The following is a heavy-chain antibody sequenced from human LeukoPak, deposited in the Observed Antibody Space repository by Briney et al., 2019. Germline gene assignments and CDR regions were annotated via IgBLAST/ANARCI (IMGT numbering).Heavy chain of an antibody. D-gene: IGHD2-2*01. Sequence: PSETLSLTCTVSGGSISGYYWSWIRQPAGKGLEWIGRIYTSGSTNYNPSLKSRVTMSVDTSKNQFSLKLSSVTAADTAVYYCARGDVVVPAAFYYGMDVWGQGTTVTVSS. V-gene: IGHV4-4*07. CDR2: IYTSGST. CDR3: ARGDVVVPAAFYYGMDV. J-gene: IGHJ6*02. CDR1: GGSISGYY.